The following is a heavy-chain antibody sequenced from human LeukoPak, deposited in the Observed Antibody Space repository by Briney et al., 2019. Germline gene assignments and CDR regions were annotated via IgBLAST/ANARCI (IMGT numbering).Heavy chain of an antibody. CDR2: ISSGSSTI. V-gene: IGHV3-48*01. CDR3: GWAVAGDFDY. D-gene: IGHD6-19*01. Sequence: PGGSLRLSCAASGFTFSSYSMNWVRQAPGKGLEWVSYISSGSSTIYYADSVKGRFTISRDNAKNSLYLQMNSLRAEDTAVYYCGWAVAGDFDYWGQGTLVTVSS. CDR1: GFTFSSYS. J-gene: IGHJ4*02.